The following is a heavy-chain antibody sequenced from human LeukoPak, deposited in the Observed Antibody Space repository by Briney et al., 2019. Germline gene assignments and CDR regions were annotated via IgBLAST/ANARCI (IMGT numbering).Heavy chain of an antibody. V-gene: IGHV1-69*04. CDR3: ANGDCSSTSCYQSPLGN. J-gene: IGHJ4*02. CDR2: IIPLFGIA. CDR1: GGTFSSSA. Sequence: GSSVKVSCKASGGTFSSSAISWVRQAPGQGLEWMGRIIPLFGIANYAQKFRGRVTITADKSTSTAYMELSSLRAEDTAIYYCANGDCSSTSCYQSPLGNWGQGTLVTVSS. D-gene: IGHD2-2*01.